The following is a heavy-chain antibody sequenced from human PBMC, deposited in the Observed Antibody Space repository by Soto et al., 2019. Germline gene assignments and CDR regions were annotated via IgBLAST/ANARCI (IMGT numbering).Heavy chain of an antibody. V-gene: IGHV3-15*01. CDR2: ILSQSRGGTV. D-gene: IGHD2-21*02. CDR3: KALTFCGCDCRGSF. Sequence: EVKLVESGGDFVEPGASLRLSCAAAGFTFSEAWMDWYRQRPGKGLEWVGRILSQSRGGTVNYAPPVQGRFTMSRDDSKSALFLEMHSLKSDATATYYCKALTFCGCDCRGSFWGQGTLVAVSS. J-gene: IGHJ4*02. CDR1: GFTFSEAW.